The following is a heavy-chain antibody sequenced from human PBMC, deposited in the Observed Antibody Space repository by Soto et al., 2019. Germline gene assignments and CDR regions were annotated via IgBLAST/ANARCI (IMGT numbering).Heavy chain of an antibody. Sequence: ASVKVSCKASGYTFTSYGISWVRQAPGQGLEWMGWISAYNGNTNYAQKLQGRVTMTTDTSTSTAYMELRSLRSDDTAVYYCARDDIVVVSAAMPAGNYYYYGMDVWGQGTTVTVSS. CDR3: ARDDIVVVSAAMPAGNYYYYGMDV. D-gene: IGHD2-2*01. CDR1: GYTFTSYG. CDR2: ISAYNGNT. J-gene: IGHJ6*02. V-gene: IGHV1-18*01.